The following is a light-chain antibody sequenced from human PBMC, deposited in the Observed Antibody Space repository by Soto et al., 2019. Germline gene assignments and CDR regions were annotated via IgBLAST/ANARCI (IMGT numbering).Light chain of an antibody. J-gene: IGKJ4*01. V-gene: IGKV1-16*02. CDR2: DAS. Sequence: DLPMTQSPSSLSASVGDRVTITCRASQDISNHLAWFQQKPGKAPKSLIYDASSLQSGVPSNFSGSASGTDFTLTISSLQPEDCATYYCQQYHSYPVTFGGGTKLEI. CDR3: QQYHSYPVT. CDR1: QDISNH.